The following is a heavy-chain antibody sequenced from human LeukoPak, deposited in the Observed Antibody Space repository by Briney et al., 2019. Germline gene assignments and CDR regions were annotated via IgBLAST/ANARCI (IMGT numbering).Heavy chain of an antibody. J-gene: IGHJ4*02. D-gene: IGHD3-9*01. CDR2: IYYSGTT. CDR3: ATGIGVILTQLDY. V-gene: IGHV4-39*07. CDR1: GGSISSSSYY. Sequence: PSETLSLTCTVSGGSISSSSYYWGWIRQPPGKGLEWIGSIYYSGTTYYNPSLKSRVTIAVDTSKNQFSLKLGSVTAADTAVYYCATGIGVILTQLDYWGQGTLVTVSS.